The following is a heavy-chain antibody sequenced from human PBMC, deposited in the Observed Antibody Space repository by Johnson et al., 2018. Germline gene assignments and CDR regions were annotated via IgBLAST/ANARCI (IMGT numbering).Heavy chain of an antibody. CDR1: GGTFSSYA. V-gene: IGHV1-69*12. Sequence: QVQLVQSGAEVKKPGSSVKVSCKASGGTFSSYAISWVRQAPGQGLEWMGGIIPIFGTANYAQKFQGRVTITAAESTSTAYMELSSLRSEDTAVYYCARGYCSSTSCYTSYYDYGMDVWGQGTTVTVSS. CDR3: ARGYCSSTSCYTSYYDYGMDV. D-gene: IGHD2-2*02. J-gene: IGHJ6*02. CDR2: IIPIFGTA.